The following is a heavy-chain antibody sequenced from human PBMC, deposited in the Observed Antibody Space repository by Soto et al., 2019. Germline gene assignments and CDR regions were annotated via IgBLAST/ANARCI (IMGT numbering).Heavy chain of an antibody. CDR2: ISSSKTYI. D-gene: IGHD6-13*01. Sequence: GGSLRLSCAASGVTLSSHSLNWVRQAPGKGLEWVSSISSSKTYIYYADSVRGRFTVSRDNANNSLYLQMNSLRVEDTAVYYCSRDQRPLGYSNSWYDPDLYNYGMDVWGQGTTVTVSS. J-gene: IGHJ6*02. CDR1: GVTLSSHS. V-gene: IGHV3-21*01. CDR3: SRDQRPLGYSNSWYDPDLYNYGMDV.